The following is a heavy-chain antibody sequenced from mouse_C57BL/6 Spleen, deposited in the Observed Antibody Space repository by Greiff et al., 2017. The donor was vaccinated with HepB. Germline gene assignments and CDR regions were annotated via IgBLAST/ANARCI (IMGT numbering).Heavy chain of an antibody. J-gene: IGHJ3*01. CDR3: ARLVDYDGVAY. CDR2: IDPSDSYT. V-gene: IGHV1-59*01. Sequence: VQLQQSGAELVRPGTSVKLSCKASGYTFTSYWMHWVKQRPGQGLEWIGVIDPSDSYTNYNQKFKGKATLTVDTSSSTAYMQLSSLTSEDSAVYYCARLVDYDGVAYWGQGTLVTVSA. CDR1: GYTFTSYW. D-gene: IGHD2-4*01.